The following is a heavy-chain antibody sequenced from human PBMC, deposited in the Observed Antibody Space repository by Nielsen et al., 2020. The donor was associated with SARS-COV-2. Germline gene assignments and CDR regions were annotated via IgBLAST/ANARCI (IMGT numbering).Heavy chain of an antibody. D-gene: IGHD1/OR15-1a*01. CDR2: ISYDGSNK. Sequence: GESLKISCAASGFTFSSYAMHWVRQAPGKGLEWVAVISYDGSNKYYADSVKGRFTISRDNSKNTLYLQMNSLRAEDTAVYYCARERFAGTTLEETDYWGQETLVTVSS. V-gene: IGHV3-30-3*01. CDR1: GFTFSSYA. J-gene: IGHJ4*02. CDR3: ARERFAGTTLEETDY.